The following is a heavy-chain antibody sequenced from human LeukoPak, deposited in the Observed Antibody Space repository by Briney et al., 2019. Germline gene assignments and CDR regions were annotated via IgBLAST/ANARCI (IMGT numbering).Heavy chain of an antibody. J-gene: IGHJ4*02. CDR1: GGSINFYY. CDR2: IYSTGST. CDR3: ARGIADPYSFDS. V-gene: IGHV4-4*07. Sequence: SDTLSLTCTVSGGSINFYYWNWIRQPAGKGLEWIGRIYSTGSTNYSPSLKSRVTMSVDKSKNQFSLNLSSVTAADTAVYYCARGIADPYSFDSWGQGILVTVSS. D-gene: IGHD6-13*01.